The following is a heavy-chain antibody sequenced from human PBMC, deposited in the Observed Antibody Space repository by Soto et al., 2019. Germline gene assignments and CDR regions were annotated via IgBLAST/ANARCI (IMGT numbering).Heavy chain of an antibody. CDR1: GGTFSSYA. CDR2: IVPIFGTA. V-gene: IGHV1-69*01. J-gene: IGHJ4*02. Sequence: QAQLVQSGAEVKKPGSSVKVSCKASGGTFSSYAFSWVRQAPGQGLEWMGGIVPIFGTANYAQKFQGRVTITADESTSTAYMELSSLRSEDTAISYCAREPLSGYPVDYWGQGNLVTVSS. D-gene: IGHD5-12*01. CDR3: AREPLSGYPVDY.